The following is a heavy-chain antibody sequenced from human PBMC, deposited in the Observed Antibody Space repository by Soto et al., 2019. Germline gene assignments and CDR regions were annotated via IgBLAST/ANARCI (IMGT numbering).Heavy chain of an antibody. CDR3: FHRLSNYGLPD. CDR2: NLWDDEK. J-gene: IGHJ4*02. Sequence: QITLKESGPTLVKPTQTLTLTCTFSGFSLRTSGVGVCWLRQPPGQALEWLALNLWDDEKRYSPLLKSRLTTTKDASKNQIVLTMTNMDPVDTATYYCFHRLSNYGLPDWVQGMLDTVTS. CDR1: GFSLRTSGVG. D-gene: IGHD3-10*01. V-gene: IGHV2-5*02.